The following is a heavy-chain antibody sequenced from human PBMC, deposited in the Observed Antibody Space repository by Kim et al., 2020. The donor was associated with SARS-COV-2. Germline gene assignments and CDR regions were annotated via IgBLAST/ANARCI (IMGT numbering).Heavy chain of an antibody. CDR1: GGSISSSSYY. CDR3: ARLPEGNYDFWSGYYFYYYYMDV. CDR2: IYYSGCT. V-gene: IGHV4-39*01. D-gene: IGHD3-3*01. J-gene: IGHJ6*03. Sequence: SETLSLTCTVSGGSISSSSYYWGWIRQPPGKGLEWIGSIYYSGCTYYNPSLKSRVTISVDTSKNQFSLKLSSVTAADTAVYYCARLPEGNYDFWSGYYFYYYYMDVWGKGTTVTVSS.